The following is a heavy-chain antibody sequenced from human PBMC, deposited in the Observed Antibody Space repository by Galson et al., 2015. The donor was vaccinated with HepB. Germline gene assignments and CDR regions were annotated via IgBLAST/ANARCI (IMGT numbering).Heavy chain of an antibody. Sequence: SLRLSCAASDFTFSDYNMNWIRQAPGKGLEWLASISSTTTYIFYADSVKGRFTISRDNAKKALFLQMSSLRVDDTAVYYCARARSGNVFDFWGLGTLVTVSS. V-gene: IGHV3-21*01. CDR1: DFTFSDYN. J-gene: IGHJ4*02. D-gene: IGHD1-1*01. CDR3: ARARSGNVFDF. CDR2: ISSTTTYI.